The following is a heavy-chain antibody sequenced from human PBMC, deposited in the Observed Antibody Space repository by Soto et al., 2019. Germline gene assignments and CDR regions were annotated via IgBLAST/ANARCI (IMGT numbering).Heavy chain of an antibody. CDR3: AKDPYSISTTYFAY. J-gene: IGHJ4*02. CDR2: ISSSGDRT. D-gene: IGHD6-6*01. CDR1: GFTFSSYA. Sequence: GGSLRLSCAASGFTFSSYAMTWVRQAPGEGLEWVSTISSSGDRTYYADSVKGRFTISRDNSKNTLYLQMNSLRADDTAVYYCAKDPYSISTTYFAYWGQGTPVTVS. V-gene: IGHV3-23*01.